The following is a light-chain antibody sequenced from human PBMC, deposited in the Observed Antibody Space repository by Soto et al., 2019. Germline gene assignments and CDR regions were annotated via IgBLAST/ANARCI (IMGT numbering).Light chain of an antibody. CDR3: FSYAGSFTHVV. CDR2: DVS. V-gene: IGLV2-11*01. CDR1: SSDVGAYNC. Sequence: QSALTQPRSVSGSPGQSVTISCTGTSSDVGAYNCVSWYQHHPGKAPKLMIYDVSKRPSGVPDRFSGSKSGNTASLTISGLQAEDEGDYYCFSYAGSFTHVVFGGGTKLTVL. J-gene: IGLJ2*01.